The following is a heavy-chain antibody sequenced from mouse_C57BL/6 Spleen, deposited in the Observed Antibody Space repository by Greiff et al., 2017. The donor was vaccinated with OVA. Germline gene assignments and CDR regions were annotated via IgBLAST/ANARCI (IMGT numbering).Heavy chain of an antibody. CDR2: IDPEDGDT. CDR1: GFNIKDYY. D-gene: IGHD1-1*01. CDR3: TTGGYGSSPYYAMDY. V-gene: IGHV14-1*01. Sequence: SGAELVRPGASVKLSCTASGFNIKDYYMHWVKQRPEQGLEWIGRIDPEDGDTEYAPKFQGKATMTADTSSNTAYLQLSSLTSEDTAVYYCTTGGYGSSPYYAMDYWGQGTSVTVSS. J-gene: IGHJ4*01.